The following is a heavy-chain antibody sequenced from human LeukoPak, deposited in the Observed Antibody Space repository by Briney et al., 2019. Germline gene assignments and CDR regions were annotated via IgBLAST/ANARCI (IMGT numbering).Heavy chain of an antibody. CDR2: INHSGST. V-gene: IGHV4-34*01. J-gene: IGHJ4*02. CDR1: GGSFSGYY. CDR3: ARGTPPLLWFGESYYFDY. D-gene: IGHD3-10*01. Sequence: SETLSLTCAVYGGSFSGYYWSWIRQPTGKGLEWIGEINHSGSTNYNPSLKSRVTISVDTSKNQFSLKLSSVTAADTAVYYCARGTPPLLWFGESYYFDYWGQGTLVTVSS.